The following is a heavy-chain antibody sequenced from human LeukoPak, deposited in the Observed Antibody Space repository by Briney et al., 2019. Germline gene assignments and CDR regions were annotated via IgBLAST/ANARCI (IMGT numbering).Heavy chain of an antibody. D-gene: IGHD2-2*03. CDR3: ARREFGYCSSTSCYSAAFDI. CDR2: IWYDGSNK. Sequence: HPGRSLRLSCAASGFTFSSYGMHWVRQAPGKGLEWVAVIWYDGSNKYYADSVKGRFTISRDNSKSTLYLQMNSLRAEDTAVYYCARREFGYCSSTSCYSAAFDIWGQGTMVTVSS. J-gene: IGHJ3*02. CDR1: GFTFSSYG. V-gene: IGHV3-33*01.